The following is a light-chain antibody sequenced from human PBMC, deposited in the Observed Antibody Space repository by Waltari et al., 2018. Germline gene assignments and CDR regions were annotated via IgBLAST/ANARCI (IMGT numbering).Light chain of an antibody. V-gene: IGKV1-5*03. CDR1: QSVTKW. J-gene: IGKJ1*01. CDR2: EAS. Sequence: DIQMTQSPSTLSASVGDRVTITCRASQSVTKWVAWYQQKPGKAPELLIYEASSLQSGVPSRVSGSGSGTEFTLTISSLQPDDFTTYYCQQYNSYWTCGQGTKVEMK. CDR3: QQYNSYWT.